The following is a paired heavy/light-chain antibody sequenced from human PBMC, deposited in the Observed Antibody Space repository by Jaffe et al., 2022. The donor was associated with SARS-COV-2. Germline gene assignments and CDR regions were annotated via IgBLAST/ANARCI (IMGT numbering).Heavy chain of an antibody. D-gene: IGHD6-13*01. J-gene: IGHJ5*02. CDR3: ARGFDSSSWFDNWFDP. Sequence: QVQLQESGPGLVKPSETLSLTCTVSGGSISSYYWSWIRQPPGKGLEWIGYIYYSGSTNYNPSLKSRVTISVDTSKNQFSLKLSSVTAADTAVYYCARGFDSSSWFDNWFDPWGQGTLVTVSS. V-gene: IGHV4-59*01. CDR2: IYYSGST. CDR1: GGSISSYY.
Light chain of an antibody. CDR2: EVS. CDR1: QSLLHSDGKTY. J-gene: IGKJ5*01. Sequence: DIVMTQTPLSLSVTPGQPASISCKSSQSLLHSDGKTYLYWYLQKPGQPPQLLIYEVSNRFSGVPDRFSGSGSGTDFTLKISRVEAEDVGVYYCMQSIQLPVTFGQGTRLEIK. V-gene: IGKV2D-29*01. CDR3: MQSIQLPVT.